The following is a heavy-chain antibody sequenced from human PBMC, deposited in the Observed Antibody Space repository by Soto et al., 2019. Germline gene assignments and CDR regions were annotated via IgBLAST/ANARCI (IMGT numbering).Heavy chain of an antibody. J-gene: IGHJ4*02. CDR3: AIHYDYIWGSYRDRSYFDY. V-gene: IGHV4-39*01. Sequence: PLGTLSLTCPVPGGSPSRCSFYWGWVRQPPGEGLGWIGSISYSGSTYYNPSLKSRVTISVDTSKNQFSLKLSSVTAADTAVYYCAIHYDYIWGSYRDRSYFDYWGQGALVTVSS. CDR1: GGSPSRCSFY. CDR2: ISYSGST. D-gene: IGHD3-16*02.